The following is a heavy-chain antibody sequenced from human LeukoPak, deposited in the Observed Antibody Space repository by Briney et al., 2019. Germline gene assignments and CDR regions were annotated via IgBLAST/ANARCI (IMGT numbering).Heavy chain of an antibody. J-gene: IGHJ4*02. CDR2: IYYSGST. V-gene: IGHV4-59*01. CDR1: GGSISSYY. Sequence: SETLSLTCTVSGGSISSYYRSWIRQPPGKGLEWIGYIYYSGSTNYNPSLKSRVTISVDTSKNQFSLKLSSVTAADTAVYYCARGGQYYYDSSGYPDYWGQGTLVTVSS. CDR3: ARGGQYYYDSSGYPDY. D-gene: IGHD3-22*01.